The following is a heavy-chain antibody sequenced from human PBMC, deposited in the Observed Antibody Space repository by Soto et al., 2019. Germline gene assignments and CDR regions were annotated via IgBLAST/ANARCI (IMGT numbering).Heavy chain of an antibody. CDR3: AKVHGSGTYYNFPDY. D-gene: IGHD3-10*01. CDR1: GFTFSTYA. Sequence: GGSLRLSCAASGFTFSTYAMSWVRQAPGKGLEWVSTISDNGDRTYYAASVKGRFTISRDNSKNTLYLLMNGLSAEDTALYYCAKVHGSGTYYNFPDYWGQGTLVTSPQ. J-gene: IGHJ4*02. V-gene: IGHV3-23*01. CDR2: ISDNGDRT.